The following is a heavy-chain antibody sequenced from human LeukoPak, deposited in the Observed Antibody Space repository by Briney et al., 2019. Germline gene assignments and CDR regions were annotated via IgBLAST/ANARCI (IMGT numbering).Heavy chain of an antibody. D-gene: IGHD5-18*01. CDR2: IYYSGST. Sequence: PSETLSLTCTVSGGSISSSSYYWGWMRQPPGKGLEWIGSIYYSGSTYYNPSLKSRVTISVDTSKNQFSLILSSVTAADTAVYYCARNLGGYSYGSKEFDYWGQGTLVTVSS. J-gene: IGHJ4*02. CDR1: GGSISSSSYY. CDR3: ARNLGGYSYGSKEFDY. V-gene: IGHV4-39*01.